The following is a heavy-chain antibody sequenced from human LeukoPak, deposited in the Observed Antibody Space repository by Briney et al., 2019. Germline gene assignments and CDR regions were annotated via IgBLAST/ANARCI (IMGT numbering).Heavy chain of an antibody. V-gene: IGHV3-66*01. D-gene: IGHD3-10*01. J-gene: IGHJ6*03. CDR1: GVTVSSNY. CDR3: ARETRGDYMDV. Sequence: PGGSLRLSCAASGVTVSSNYMTWVRQAPGKGLEWVSVIYSGGSTYYADSVKGRFTISRDNSKNTLYLQMNSLRAEDTAVYYCARETRGDYMDVWGKGTMVTVSS. CDR2: IYSGGST.